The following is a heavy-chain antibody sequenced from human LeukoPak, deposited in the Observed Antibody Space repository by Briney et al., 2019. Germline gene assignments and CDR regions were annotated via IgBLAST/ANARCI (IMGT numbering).Heavy chain of an antibody. CDR1: GYTFTTYW. D-gene: IGHD3-10*01. J-gene: IGHJ2*01. CDR3: ARLGGDTYYLGSASYPSWYFDL. CDR2: IYPDDSDT. Sequence: GESLKISCQASGYTFTTYWSGWVRQMPGKGLECMGIIYPDDSDTTYSPSFQGQVTISADKSFSTAYLQWSSLKASDTAIYYCARLGGDTYYLGSASYPSWYFDLWGRGTLVTVSS. V-gene: IGHV5-51*01.